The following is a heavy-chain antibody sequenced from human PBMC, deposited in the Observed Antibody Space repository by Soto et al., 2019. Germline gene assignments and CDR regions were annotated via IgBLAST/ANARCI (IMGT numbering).Heavy chain of an antibody. V-gene: IGHV3-23*01. CDR2: TRSKGEHT. J-gene: IGHJ4*02. CDR1: GFMFSSFA. D-gene: IGHD6-13*01. Sequence: GGCMRLSCARSGFMFSSFAMTWVRQAPGKGLEWVSTTRSKGEHTYYADSVKGRLTFSRDTSENTLCWGMSSVRAKQSAIFLFAKALPYAGNPRDGYFDYWGQRTL. CDR3: AKALPYAGNPRDGYFDY.